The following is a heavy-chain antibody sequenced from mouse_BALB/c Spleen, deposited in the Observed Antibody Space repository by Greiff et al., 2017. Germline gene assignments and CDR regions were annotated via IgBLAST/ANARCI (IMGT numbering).Heavy chain of an antibody. CDR3: ARSGGNLDY. CDR1: GFTFSSFG. D-gene: IGHD2-1*01. Sequence: EVQGVESGGGLVQPGGSRKLSCAASGFTFSSFGMHWVRQAPEKGLEWVAYISSGSSTIYYADTVKGRFTISRDNPKNTLFLQMTSLRSEDTAMYYCARSGGNLDYWGQGTTLTVSS. CDR2: ISSGSSTI. V-gene: IGHV5-17*02. J-gene: IGHJ2*01.